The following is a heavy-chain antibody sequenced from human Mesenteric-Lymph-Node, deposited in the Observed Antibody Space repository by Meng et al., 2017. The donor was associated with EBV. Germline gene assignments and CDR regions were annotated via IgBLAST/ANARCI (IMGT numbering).Heavy chain of an antibody. J-gene: IGHJ4*02. CDR3: ARGLEVATMSY. Sequence: QVQLHQWGAGLLKPSETLSLTCAVYGGAFSGYYWSWIRQPPGKGLEWIGEINHSGSTNYNPSLKSRVTISVDTSKNQFSLKLSSVTAADTAVYYCARGLEVATMSYWGQGTLVTVSS. CDR2: INHSGST. D-gene: IGHD5-12*01. CDR1: GGAFSGYY. V-gene: IGHV4-34*01.